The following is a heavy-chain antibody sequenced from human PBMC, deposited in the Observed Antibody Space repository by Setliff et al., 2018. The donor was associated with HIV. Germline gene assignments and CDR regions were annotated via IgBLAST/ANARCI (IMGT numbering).Heavy chain of an antibody. CDR2: INANSGSP. CDR1: GYNFENYA. D-gene: IGHD4-17*01. J-gene: IGHJ5*02. V-gene: IGHV7-4-1*02. CDR3: ARGLYGDYGGDLNWLDP. Sequence: ASVKVSCKTSGYNFENYAINWVRQAPGQGLEWMGWINANSGSPTYAQAFTGRFFFSVDTAVATAYLHINNLKTEDTAVYFCARGLYGDYGGDLNWLDPWGHGTRVTVSS.